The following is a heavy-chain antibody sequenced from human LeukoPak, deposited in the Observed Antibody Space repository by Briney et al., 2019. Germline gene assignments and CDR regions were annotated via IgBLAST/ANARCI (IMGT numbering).Heavy chain of an antibody. CDR3: ARAQWELPYLTY. CDR2: IYIGGST. J-gene: IGHJ4*02. V-gene: IGHV3-66*01. CDR1: GFTVSSNY. D-gene: IGHD1-26*01. Sequence: GGSLRLSCAASGFTVSSNYMSWVRQAPGKGLEWVSVIYIGGSTYYADSVKGRFTISRDNSKNTLYLQMNSLRAEDTAVYYCARAQWELPYLTYWGQGTLVTVSS.